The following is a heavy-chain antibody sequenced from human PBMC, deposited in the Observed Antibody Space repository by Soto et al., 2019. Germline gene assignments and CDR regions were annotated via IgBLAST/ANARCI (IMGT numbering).Heavy chain of an antibody. D-gene: IGHD3-16*01. CDR1: GFTFSSFV. J-gene: IGHJ6*01. Sequence: QVQLVESGGGVVQPGTSLRLSCVGSGFTFSSFVIHWVRQAPGRGLEWVALTSYDGTNKYFGDSVKGRFTISRDNSRNTVDLQMDSLRLEATALYYCTRWGTTGGLDVWGQGTLVSVSS. CDR2: TSYDGTNK. V-gene: IGHV3-30*19. CDR3: TRWGTTGGLDV.